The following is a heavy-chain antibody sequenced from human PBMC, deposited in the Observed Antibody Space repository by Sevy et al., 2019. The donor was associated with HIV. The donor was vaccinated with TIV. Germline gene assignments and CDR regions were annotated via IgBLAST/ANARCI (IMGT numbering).Heavy chain of an antibody. CDR3: ASASGSYPIDY. V-gene: IGHV3-30-3*01. CDR1: GFNFRYLS. J-gene: IGHJ4*02. Sequence: GFLETSLAGSGFNFRYLSFHWGRQGPGQGLEGGAGISYDGSNKYYADSVKGRFTISRDNSKNTLYLQMNSLRAEDTAVYYCASASGSYPIDYWGQGTLVTVSS. D-gene: IGHD1-26*01. CDR2: ISYDGSNK.